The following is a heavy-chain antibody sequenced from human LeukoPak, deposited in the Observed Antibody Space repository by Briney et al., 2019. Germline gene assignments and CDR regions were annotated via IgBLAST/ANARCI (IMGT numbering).Heavy chain of an antibody. CDR3: ARGRGSSGYYRIFDY. Sequence: SETLSLTCAVYGGSFSGYYWSWIRQPPGKGLEWMGEINHSGSTNYNPSLKSRVTISVDTSKNQFSLKLSSVTAADTAVYYCARGRGSSGYYRIFDYWGQGTPVTVSS. J-gene: IGHJ4*02. CDR1: GGSFSGYY. V-gene: IGHV4-34*01. D-gene: IGHD3-22*01. CDR2: INHSGST.